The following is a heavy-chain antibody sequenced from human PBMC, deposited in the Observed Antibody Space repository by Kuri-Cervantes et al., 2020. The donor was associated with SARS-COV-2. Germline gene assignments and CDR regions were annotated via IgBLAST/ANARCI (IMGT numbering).Heavy chain of an antibody. CDR3: ATSPVVYGDPIAYYYYYGMDV. CDR2: ISAYNGNT. J-gene: IGHJ6*02. D-gene: IGHD4-17*01. Sequence: ASVQVSCKASGCTFTSYGISWVRQAPGQGLEWMGWISAYNGNTNYAQKLQGRVTMTEDTSTDTAYMELSSLRSEDTAVYYCATSPVVYGDPIAYYYYYGMDVWGQGTTVTVSS. CDR1: GCTFTSYG. V-gene: IGHV1-18*04.